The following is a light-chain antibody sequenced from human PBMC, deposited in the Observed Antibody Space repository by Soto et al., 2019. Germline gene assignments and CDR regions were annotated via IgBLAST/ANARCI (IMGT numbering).Light chain of an antibody. Sequence: QSVLTQPPSVSAAPGQTVTISCSGSSSNIGNNYVSWYQQLPGTAPKLLIYDNNKRPSGIPDRFSGSKSGTSATLGITGLQTGDEADYYCGTWDSSLSAEVVFGGGTKLTV. J-gene: IGLJ2*01. CDR3: GTWDSSLSAEVV. CDR2: DNN. V-gene: IGLV1-51*01. CDR1: SSNIGNNY.